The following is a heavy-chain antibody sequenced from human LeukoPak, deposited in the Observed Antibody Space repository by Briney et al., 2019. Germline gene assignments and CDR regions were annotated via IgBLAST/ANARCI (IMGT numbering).Heavy chain of an antibody. Sequence: SETLSLTCAVYGGSFSGYYWSWIRQPPGKGLEWIGEINHSGSTNYNPSLKSRVTISVDTSKNQFSLKLSSVTAADTAVYYCARDKKQLVLRYNWFDPWGQGTLVTVSS. CDR3: ARDKKQLVLRYNWFDP. J-gene: IGHJ5*02. V-gene: IGHV4-34*01. CDR1: GGSFSGYY. D-gene: IGHD6-13*01. CDR2: INHSGST.